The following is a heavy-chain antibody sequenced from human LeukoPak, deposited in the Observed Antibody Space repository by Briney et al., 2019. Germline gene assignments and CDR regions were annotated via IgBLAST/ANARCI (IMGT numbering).Heavy chain of an antibody. CDR3: VRLGDSSSYRAEYFQH. CDR1: GFTFSTYA. V-gene: IGHV3-64*01. D-gene: IGHD3-22*01. J-gene: IGHJ1*01. CDR2: ISSNGGST. Sequence: GGSLRLSCAASGFTFSTYAMHWVRQGPGKGLEYVSAISSNGGSTFYANSVKGRFTISRDNSKNTLYLQMGSLRTDDMAVYYCVRLGDSSSYRAEYFQHWGQGTLVTVSS.